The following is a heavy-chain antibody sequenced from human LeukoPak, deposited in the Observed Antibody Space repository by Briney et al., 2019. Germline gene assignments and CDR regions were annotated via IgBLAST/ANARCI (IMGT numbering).Heavy chain of an antibody. J-gene: IGHJ4*02. D-gene: IGHD3-16*02. V-gene: IGHV4-39*07. Sequence: KSSETLSLTRTVSGGSISSSSYYWGWIRQPPGKGLEWIGSIYYSGSTYYNPSLKSRVTISVDTSKNQFSLKLSSVTAADTAVYYCARDVYDYVWGSYRKLDYWGQGTLVTVSS. CDR3: ARDVYDYVWGSYRKLDY. CDR2: IYYSGST. CDR1: GGSISSSSYY.